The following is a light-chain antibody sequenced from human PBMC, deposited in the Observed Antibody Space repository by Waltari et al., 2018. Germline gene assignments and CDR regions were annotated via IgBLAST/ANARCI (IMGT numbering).Light chain of an antibody. CDR3: QTGGHGTWV. V-gene: IGLV4-69*01. Sequence: QLVLTQSPSVSASLGASVKLTCTLSSGHSSNVIAWLHQQPEKGPRYLMKVNSDGSHSKGDEIPDRFSGSSSGAERYLTLSSVQPEDEADYYCQTGGHGTWVFGGGTKLTVL. CDR2: VNSDGSH. J-gene: IGLJ3*02. CDR1: SGHSSNV.